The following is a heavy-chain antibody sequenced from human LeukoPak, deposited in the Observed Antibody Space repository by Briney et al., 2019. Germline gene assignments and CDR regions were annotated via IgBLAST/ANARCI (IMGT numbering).Heavy chain of an antibody. D-gene: IGHD6-6*01. V-gene: IGHV4-59*01. CDR2: IFYSGSA. CDR1: GDSISGYY. CDR3: ARDRSVSARLFDY. Sequence: SETLSLTCTVSGDSISGYYWHWIRQPPGRGLEWIAYIFYSGSANYNPSLKSRVTISVDTSKNQFSLKLSSVTAADTAVYYCARDRSVSARLFDYWGQGTLVTVSP. J-gene: IGHJ4*02.